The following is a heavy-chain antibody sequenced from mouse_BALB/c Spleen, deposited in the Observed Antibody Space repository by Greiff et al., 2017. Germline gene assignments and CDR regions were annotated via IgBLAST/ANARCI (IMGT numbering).Heavy chain of an antibody. Sequence: EVLLVESGAGLVKPGGSLKLSCAASGFTFSSYAMSWVRQTPEKRLEWVASISSGGGTYYPDSVKSRFTISRDNARNILYLQMSSLRSDDTAMYYCARWRDDGYYVYAMDYWGQGTSVTVSA. V-gene: IGHV5-6-5*01. CDR3: ARWRDDGYYVYAMDY. D-gene: IGHD2-3*01. CDR2: ISSGGGT. J-gene: IGHJ4*01. CDR1: GFTFSSYA.